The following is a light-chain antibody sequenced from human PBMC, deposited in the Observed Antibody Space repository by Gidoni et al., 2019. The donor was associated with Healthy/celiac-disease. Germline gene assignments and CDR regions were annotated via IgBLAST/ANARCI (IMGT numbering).Light chain of an antibody. CDR1: AFPKQY. CDR3: QSADSSGTYEV. J-gene: IGLJ3*02. CDR2: KES. V-gene: IGLV3-25*02. Sequence: SFELTQPPSVSLSPGQEARITCSGDAFPKQYADWYQQKTGQAPVLVIYKESERPSGIPERFSGASSGTTVTLTISGVQAEEEADYYCQSADSSGTYEVFGGGTKLTV.